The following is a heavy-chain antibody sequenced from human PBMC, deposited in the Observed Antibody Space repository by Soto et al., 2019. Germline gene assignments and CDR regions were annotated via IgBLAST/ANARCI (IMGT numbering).Heavy chain of an antibody. CDR1: GGSISSYY. CDR2: IYYSGST. CDR3: ARAPPVDLSMSPSFDY. Sequence: KTSETLSLTCTVSGGSISSYYWSWIRQPPGKGLEWIGYIYYSGSTNYNPSLKSRVTISVDTSKNQFSLKLSSVTAADTAVYYCARAPPVDLSMSPSFDYWGQGTLVTVSS. J-gene: IGHJ4*02. V-gene: IGHV4-59*01. D-gene: IGHD6-6*01.